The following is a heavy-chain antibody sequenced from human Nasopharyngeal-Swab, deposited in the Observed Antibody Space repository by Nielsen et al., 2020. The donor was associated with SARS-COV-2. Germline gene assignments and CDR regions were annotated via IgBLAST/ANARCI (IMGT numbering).Heavy chain of an antibody. CDR3: AREAYCSGTSCDGRWFDP. D-gene: IGHD2-2*01. CDR1: GSTFTSEA. V-gene: IGHV1-69*10. Sequence: SVQVSCKASGSTFTSEAISWIRQAPGQGLEWMGGIIPILGMANYAEKFQDRVTITADKFATTAYMELNSLKSEDPAVYYCAREAYCSGTSCDGRWFDPWGQGTLVTVSS. CDR2: IIPILGMA. J-gene: IGHJ5*02.